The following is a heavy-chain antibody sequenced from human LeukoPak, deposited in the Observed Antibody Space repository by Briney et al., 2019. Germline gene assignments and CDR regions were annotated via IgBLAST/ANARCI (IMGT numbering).Heavy chain of an antibody. CDR2: IYPGDSDT. Sequence: GESLKISCKGSGYSFTSYWIGWVRQMPGKGLEWMGIIYPGDSDTRYSPSFQGQVTISADKSISTAYLQWSSLKASDTAMYSCARSQASIGSSTSCYDPWGQGTLVTVSS. CDR3: ARSQASIGSSTSCYDP. CDR1: GYSFTSYW. J-gene: IGHJ5*02. D-gene: IGHD2-2*01. V-gene: IGHV5-51*01.